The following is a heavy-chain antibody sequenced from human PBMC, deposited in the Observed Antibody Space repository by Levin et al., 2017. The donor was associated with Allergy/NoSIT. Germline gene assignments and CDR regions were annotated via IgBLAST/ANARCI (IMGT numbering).Heavy chain of an antibody. CDR2: ISWNSGSI. V-gene: IGHV3-9*01. D-gene: IGHD2-15*01. CDR3: AKDKSYSYGSVGLDY. Sequence: SCAASGFTFDDYAMHWVRQAPGKGLEWVSSISWNSGSIGYADSVKGRFTISRDNAKNSLFLQMNSLRAEDTALYYCAKDKSYSYGSVGLDYWGQGTLVTVSS. J-gene: IGHJ4*02. CDR1: GFTFDDYA.